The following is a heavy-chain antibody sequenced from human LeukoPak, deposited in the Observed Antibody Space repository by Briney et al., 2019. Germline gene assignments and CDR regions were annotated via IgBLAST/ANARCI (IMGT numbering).Heavy chain of an antibody. D-gene: IGHD4-23*01. CDR2: IKSKTDGGTT. J-gene: IGHJ4*02. CDR3: TTERWPTDFDY. V-gene: IGHV3-15*01. CDR1: GFTFSNAW. Sequence: GGSLRLSCAASGFTFSNAWMSWVRQAPGRGLEWVGRIKSKTDGGTTDYAAPVKGRFTISRDDSKNTLYLQMNSLKTEDTAVYYCTTERWPTDFDYWGQGTLVTVSS.